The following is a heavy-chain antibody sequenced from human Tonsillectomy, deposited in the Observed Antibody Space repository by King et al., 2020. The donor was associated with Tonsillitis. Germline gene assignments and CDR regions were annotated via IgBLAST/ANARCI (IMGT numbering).Heavy chain of an antibody. CDR2: IWSNASNK. Sequence: VQLVESGGGVVQPGTSLSLSCAASGFFFSGYGMHWVRQAPGKGLEWVAIIWSNASNKYHSDSVKGRFTISRDNSKNTVSLQMNSLRGEDSAIYYCAENNGNYIHDSWRQGTLVTVSS. CDR3: AENNGNYIHDS. D-gene: IGHD1-7*01. CDR1: GFFFSGYG. J-gene: IGHJ4*02. V-gene: IGHV3-33*08.